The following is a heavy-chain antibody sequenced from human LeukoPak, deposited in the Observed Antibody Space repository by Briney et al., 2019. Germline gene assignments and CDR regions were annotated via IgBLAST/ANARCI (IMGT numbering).Heavy chain of an antibody. D-gene: IGHD1-26*01. CDR3: ARANDRRAPVGVPREDAFDI. Sequence: GGSLRLSCAASGFTFSDYYMSWIRQAPGKGLEWVSYISSSGSTTYYADSVKGRFTISRDNAKNSLYLQMNSLRAEDTAVYYCARANDRRAPVGVPREDAFDIWGQGTMVTVSS. CDR2: ISSSGSTT. CDR1: GFTFSDYY. V-gene: IGHV3-11*04. J-gene: IGHJ3*02.